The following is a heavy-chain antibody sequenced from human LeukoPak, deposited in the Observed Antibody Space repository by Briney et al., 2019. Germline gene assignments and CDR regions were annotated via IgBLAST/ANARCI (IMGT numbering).Heavy chain of an antibody. D-gene: IGHD6-19*01. J-gene: IGHJ4*02. V-gene: IGHV4-39*07. Sequence: SETLSLTCTVSGASITSNSYYWGWIRQPPGRGLEWIGSIYYSGSAYYNPSLKSRVTISVDTSKNQFSLKLSSVTAADTAVYYCARVGLAVAGRPSDYWGQGTLVTVSS. CDR1: GASITSNSYY. CDR3: ARVGLAVAGRPSDY. CDR2: IYYSGSA.